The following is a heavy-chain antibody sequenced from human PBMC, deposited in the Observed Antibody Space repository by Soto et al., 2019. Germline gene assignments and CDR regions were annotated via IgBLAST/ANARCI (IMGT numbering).Heavy chain of an antibody. CDR1: GFTFSSYW. Sequence: GGSGLSWAASGFTFSSYWMSWVRQAPGKGLEWVANIKQDGSEKYYVDSVKGRFTISRDNAKNSLYLQMNSLRAEDTAVYYCVRDRYNWNYGSYYYYGMDVWGQGTTVTVSS. V-gene: IGHV3-7*01. CDR3: VRDRYNWNYGSYYYYGMDV. CDR2: IKQDGSEK. D-gene: IGHD1-7*01. J-gene: IGHJ6*02.